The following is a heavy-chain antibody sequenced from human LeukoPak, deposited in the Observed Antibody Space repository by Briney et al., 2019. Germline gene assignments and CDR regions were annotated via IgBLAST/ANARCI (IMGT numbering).Heavy chain of an antibody. J-gene: IGHJ4*02. D-gene: IGHD3-10*01. CDR2: INPNSGGT. CDR1: GYTFTGYY. Sequence: ASVKVSCKASGYTFTGYYMHWVRQAPGQGLEWMGWINPNSGGTNYAQKFQGRVTMTRDTSISTAYMELSRLRSDDTAVYYCARDLRRITMVRGVWVYWGQGTLVTVSS. CDR3: ARDLRRITMVRGVWVY. V-gene: IGHV1-2*02.